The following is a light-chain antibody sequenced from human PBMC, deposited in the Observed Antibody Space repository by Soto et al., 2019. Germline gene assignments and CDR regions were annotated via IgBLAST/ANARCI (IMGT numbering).Light chain of an antibody. CDR3: SSYTSSSTLVV. J-gene: IGLJ2*01. V-gene: IGLV2-14*01. Sequence: QSALTQPASVSGSPGQSITISCTGTSSDVGGYNYISWYQQHPGTAPKLMIYEVSNRPSGVSNRFSGSKSGNTASLTISGLPAEDEADYYCSSYTSSSTLVVFGGGTKLTVL. CDR1: SSDVGGYNY. CDR2: EVS.